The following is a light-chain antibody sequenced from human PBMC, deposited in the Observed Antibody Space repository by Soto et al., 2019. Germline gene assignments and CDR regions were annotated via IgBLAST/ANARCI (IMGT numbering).Light chain of an antibody. Sequence: QSVLTQPASVSGSPRQSITISCTGASSDVGGYTYVSWYQQHPGKAPKLMIYEVNKRPSGVSNRFSGSKSGNTVSLTISGIQAEDEADYYCSSYPSSSTLYVFGTGTKVTV. CDR1: SSDVGGYTY. CDR3: SSYPSSSTLYV. J-gene: IGLJ1*01. CDR2: EVN. V-gene: IGLV2-14*01.